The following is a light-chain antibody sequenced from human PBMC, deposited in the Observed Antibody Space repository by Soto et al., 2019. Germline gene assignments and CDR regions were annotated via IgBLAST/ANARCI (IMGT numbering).Light chain of an antibody. CDR2: GAS. CDR1: QSVSRSY. J-gene: IGKJ1*01. Sequence: EIVLTQSPGTLSLSPGERATLSCRASQSVSRSYLAWYQQKPGQAPRLLVYGASIRATGIPDRFSGSGSGTDFSLTINKVEPEDFAVYNCQQYGDSPPWTFGQGTKVEIK. V-gene: IGKV3-20*01. CDR3: QQYGDSPPWT.